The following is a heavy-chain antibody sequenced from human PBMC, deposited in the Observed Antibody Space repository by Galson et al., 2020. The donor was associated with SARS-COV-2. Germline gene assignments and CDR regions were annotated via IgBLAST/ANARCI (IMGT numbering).Heavy chain of an antibody. CDR1: GGSNRSYY. Sequence: SETLSLTCTVSGGSNRSYYGIWIRQPAGKGLEWLGRIYTSGSTNYNPSLKRRVTMSVDTSKNQFSLKLRSVTAADTAVYYCARVSSSWYPPDAFDIWGQGTMVTVSS. J-gene: IGHJ3*02. V-gene: IGHV4-4*07. CDR3: ARVSSSWYPPDAFDI. CDR2: IYTSGST. D-gene: IGHD6-13*01.